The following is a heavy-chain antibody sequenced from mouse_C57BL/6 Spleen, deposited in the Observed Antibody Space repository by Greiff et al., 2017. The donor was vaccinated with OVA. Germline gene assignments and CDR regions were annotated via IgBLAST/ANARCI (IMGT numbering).Heavy chain of an antibody. J-gene: IGHJ4*01. D-gene: IGHD1-1*01. Sequence: VQLQQSGPELVKPGASVKIPCKASGYTFTDYNMDWVKQSHGKSLEWIGDINPNNGGTIYNQKFKGKATLTVDKSSSTAYMELRSLTSEDTAVYYCARTLYYGSSLYYAMDYWGQGTSVTVSS. CDR2: INPNNGGT. V-gene: IGHV1-18*01. CDR1: GYTFTDYN. CDR3: ARTLYYGSSLYYAMDY.